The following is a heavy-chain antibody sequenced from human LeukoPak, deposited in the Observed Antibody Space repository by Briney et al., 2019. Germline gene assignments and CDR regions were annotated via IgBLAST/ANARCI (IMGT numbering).Heavy chain of an antibody. Sequence: SVKVSCKASGGTFSSYAISWVRQAPGQGLEWMGGIIPIFGTANYAQKFQGRVTITTDESTSTAYMELSSLRSEDTAVYYCARDGTAAGQSFDHWGQGTLVTVSS. CDR2: IIPIFGTA. J-gene: IGHJ4*02. CDR1: GGTFSSYA. D-gene: IGHD6-13*01. CDR3: ARDGTAAGQSFDH. V-gene: IGHV1-69*05.